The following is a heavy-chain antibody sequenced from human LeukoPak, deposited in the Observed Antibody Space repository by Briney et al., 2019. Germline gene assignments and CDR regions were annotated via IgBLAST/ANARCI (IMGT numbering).Heavy chain of an antibody. CDR2: ISYDGSKR. CDR1: GFTFSNYA. CDR3: ARDLHRYCSGGSCPDH. J-gene: IGHJ4*02. Sequence: GGSLRLSCAASGFTFSNYAMHWVHQAPGKRLEWVAVISYDGSKRYYGDSVKGRFTISRDNSKNTLYLQMNSLRAEDTAVYYCARDLHRYCSGGSCPDHWGQGTLVTVSS. V-gene: IGHV3-30-3*01. D-gene: IGHD2-15*01.